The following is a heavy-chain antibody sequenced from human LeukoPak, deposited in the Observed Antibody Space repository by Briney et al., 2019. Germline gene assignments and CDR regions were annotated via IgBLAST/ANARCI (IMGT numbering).Heavy chain of an antibody. Sequence: SVKVSCKASGGTFSSYAISWVRQAPGQGLEWMGGIIPIFGTANYAQKFQGRVTITTDESTSTAYMELSSLRSEDTAVYYCARSSSIAARDFDYWGRGTLVTVSS. CDR3: ARSSSIAARDFDY. CDR2: IIPIFGTA. J-gene: IGHJ4*02. D-gene: IGHD6-6*01. CDR1: GGTFSSYA. V-gene: IGHV1-69*05.